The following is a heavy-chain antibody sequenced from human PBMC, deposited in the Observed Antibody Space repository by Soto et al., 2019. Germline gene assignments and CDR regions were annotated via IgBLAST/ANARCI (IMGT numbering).Heavy chain of an antibody. V-gene: IGHV3-72*01. J-gene: IGHJ3*02. CDR2: ARKKGNTYTT. CDR3: AREIRGWAPDAFDI. Sequence: GGSLRLSCSGSGFTFSGHYMNWVRQAPGKGLEWVGRARKKGNTYTTEYAASVEGRFTISRDDSKNSLYLQMNSLKTEDTALYYCAREIRGWAPDAFDIWGQGTMVTVSS. D-gene: IGHD6-19*01. CDR1: GFTFSGHY.